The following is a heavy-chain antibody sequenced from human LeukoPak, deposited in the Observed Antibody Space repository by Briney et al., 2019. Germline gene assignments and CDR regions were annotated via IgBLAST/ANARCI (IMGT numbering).Heavy chain of an antibody. CDR1: GFTFDDYA. D-gene: IGHD4/OR15-4a*01. Sequence: PGRSLRLSCAASGFTFDDYAMHWVRQAPGKGLEWVSGISWNSGSIGYADSVKGRFTISRDNAKNTLYLQMNSLRAEDTAVYYCRCLVFDYWGQGTLVTVSS. J-gene: IGHJ4*02. V-gene: IGHV3-9*01. CDR2: ISWNSGSI. CDR3: RCLVFDY.